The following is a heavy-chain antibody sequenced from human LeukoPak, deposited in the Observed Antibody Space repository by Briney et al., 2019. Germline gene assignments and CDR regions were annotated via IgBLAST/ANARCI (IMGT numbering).Heavy chain of an antibody. J-gene: IGHJ5*02. CDR3: ARDHGNYLAYCGADCYSDWFDP. CDR2: IYYSGST. CDR1: GGSISSYY. V-gene: IGHV4-59*01. Sequence: KPSETLSLTCAVSGGSISSYYWSWIRQPPGKGLEWIGYIYYSGSTNYNPSLKSRVTISVDTSKNQFSLKLRSVTAADTAVYYCARDHGNYLAYCGADCYSDWFDPWGQGTLVIVSS. D-gene: IGHD2-21*02.